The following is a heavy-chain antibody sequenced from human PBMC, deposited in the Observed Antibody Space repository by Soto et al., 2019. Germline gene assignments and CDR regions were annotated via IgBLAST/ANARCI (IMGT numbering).Heavy chain of an antibody. CDR2: IYYRSKWFH. D-gene: IGHD2-15*01. CDR1: GDSVSSNGAC. CDR3: ARVHCSAGTCLDGLDF. Sequence: PSQTLSLTCVISGDSVSSNGACWNWIRQSPSRGLQWLGRIYYRSKWFHDYAASVESRVAINPDTSRNQFSLQLNYVTPEDTAVYYCARVHCSAGTCLDGLDFWGQGTTVTVSS. J-gene: IGHJ6*02. V-gene: IGHV6-1*01.